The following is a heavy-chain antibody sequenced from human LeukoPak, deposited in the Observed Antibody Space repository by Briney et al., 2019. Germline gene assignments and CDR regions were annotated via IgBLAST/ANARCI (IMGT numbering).Heavy chain of an antibody. CDR2: INSNGGST. Sequence: QPGGSLRLSCSASGFTFSSYAIYWIRQAPGKGLEYVSAINSNGGSTYYADSVKGRFTISRDNSKNTLYPQMNSLRAEDTAVYYCAKVAVPAAMRAFFFDYWGQGTLVTVSS. J-gene: IGHJ4*02. V-gene: IGHV3-64*04. CDR1: GFTFSSYA. CDR3: AKVAVPAAMRAFFFDY. D-gene: IGHD2-2*01.